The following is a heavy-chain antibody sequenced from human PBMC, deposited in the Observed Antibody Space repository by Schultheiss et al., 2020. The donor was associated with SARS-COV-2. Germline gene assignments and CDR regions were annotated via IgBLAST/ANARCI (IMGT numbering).Heavy chain of an antibody. V-gene: IGHV4-34*01. J-gene: IGHJ4*02. CDR1: GGSFSGYY. CDR3: ARGRASGITGTTFDY. Sequence: SETLSLTCAVYGGSFSGYYWSWIRQPPGKGLEWIGEINHSGSTNYNPSLKSRVTISVDTSKNQFSLKLSSVTAADTAVYYCARGRASGITGTTFDYWGQGTLVTVSS. CDR2: INHSGST. D-gene: IGHD1-7*01.